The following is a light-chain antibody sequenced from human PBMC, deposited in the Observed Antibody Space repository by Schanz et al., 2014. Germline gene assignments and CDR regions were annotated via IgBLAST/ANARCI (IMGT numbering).Light chain of an antibody. CDR3: SSYAGSNNLV. CDR2: EVS. J-gene: IGLJ2*01. CDR1: SSDVGGYNF. Sequence: QSALTQPPSASGSPGQSVTISCTGTSSDVGGYNFVSWYQQIPGKAPKLMIYEVSKRPSGVPDRFSGSKSGNTASLTVSGLQAEDEADYYCSSYAGSNNLVFGGGTKLTVL. V-gene: IGLV2-8*01.